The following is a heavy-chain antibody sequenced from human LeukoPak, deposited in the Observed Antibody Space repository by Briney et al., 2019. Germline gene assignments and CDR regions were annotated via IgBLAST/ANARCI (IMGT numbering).Heavy chain of an antibody. Sequence: GGSLRLSCAASGFTFSSCAMYWVRQGPGKGLEWVSTLSASGGTTYYADSVKGRFTISRDNSMNTLYLQMNSLRAEDTAVYYCAKVAPYYYDSSGTFDYWGQGTLVTVSS. J-gene: IGHJ4*02. CDR2: LSASGGTT. D-gene: IGHD3-22*01. CDR1: GFTFSSCA. CDR3: AKVAPYYYDSSGTFDY. V-gene: IGHV3-23*01.